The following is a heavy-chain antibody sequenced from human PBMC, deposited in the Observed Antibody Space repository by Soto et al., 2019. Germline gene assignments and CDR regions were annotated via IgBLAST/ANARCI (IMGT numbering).Heavy chain of an antibody. CDR1: GFTFRNYW. Sequence: GGSLRLSCVASGFTFRNYWMTWLRRAPGRGLEWVAVISYDGSNKYYADSVKGRFTISRDNSKNTLYLQMNSLRAEDTAVYYCAKPCITMIVPSAFAIWGRGTMVTVSS. D-gene: IGHD3-22*01. V-gene: IGHV3-30*18. CDR3: AKPCITMIVPSAFAI. CDR2: ISYDGSNK. J-gene: IGHJ3*02.